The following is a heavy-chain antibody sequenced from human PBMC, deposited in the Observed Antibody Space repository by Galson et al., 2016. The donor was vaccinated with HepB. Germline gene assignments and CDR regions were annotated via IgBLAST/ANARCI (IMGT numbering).Heavy chain of an antibody. D-gene: IGHD6-19*01. CDR2: IIGSGGST. CDR1: GFTFSSYS. J-gene: IGHJ4*02. CDR3: AASSGWWSEHY. V-gene: IGHV3-23*01. Sequence: SLRLSCAASGFTFSSYSMVWVRQTPGKGLEWVSDIIGSGGSTLYGDSVKGRFTISRDNSKNTAYLQMNSLKAEDTAVYYCAASSGWWSEHYWGQGTLVTVSS.